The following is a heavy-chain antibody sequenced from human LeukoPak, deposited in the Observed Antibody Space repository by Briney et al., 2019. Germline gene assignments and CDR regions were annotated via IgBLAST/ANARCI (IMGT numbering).Heavy chain of an antibody. D-gene: IGHD5-12*01. CDR1: GFTFSSHW. V-gene: IGHV3-7*01. CDR3: ARVGYSGYGGFYFDY. J-gene: IGHJ4*02. Sequence: PGGSLRLSCAASGFTFSSHWMSWVRQAPGKGLEWVANIKQDGSEKYYVDSVKGRFTISRDNAKNSLYLQMNSLRAEDTAVYYCARVGYSGYGGFYFDYWGQGTLVTVSS. CDR2: IKQDGSEK.